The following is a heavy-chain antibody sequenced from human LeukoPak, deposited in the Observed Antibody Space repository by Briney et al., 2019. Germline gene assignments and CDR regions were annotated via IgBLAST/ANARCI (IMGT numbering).Heavy chain of an antibody. Sequence: SETLSLTCTVSGGSICNYYWSWVRQPPGKGLEWIGYIYHSGSTTYNPSLKSRVTISVDTSKNQFSLKLTSVTAADTSVYYCARSSAVAGRAYFDYWGQGTLVTVSS. CDR2: IYHSGST. V-gene: IGHV4-59*01. D-gene: IGHD6-19*01. CDR1: GGSICNYY. CDR3: ARSSAVAGRAYFDY. J-gene: IGHJ4*02.